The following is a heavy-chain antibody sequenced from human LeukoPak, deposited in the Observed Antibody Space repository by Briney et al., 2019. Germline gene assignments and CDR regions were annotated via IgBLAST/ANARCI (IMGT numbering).Heavy chain of an antibody. Sequence: GGSLRLSCAASGFTFSSYGMHWVRQAPGKGLEWVAFIRYDGSNKYYADSVKGRFTIPRDNSKNTLYLQMNSLRAEDTAVYYCAKDIRLLWFGEPIWGFDYWGQGTLVTVSS. J-gene: IGHJ4*02. CDR1: GFTFSSYG. CDR2: IRYDGSNK. D-gene: IGHD3-10*01. CDR3: AKDIRLLWFGEPIWGFDY. V-gene: IGHV3-30*02.